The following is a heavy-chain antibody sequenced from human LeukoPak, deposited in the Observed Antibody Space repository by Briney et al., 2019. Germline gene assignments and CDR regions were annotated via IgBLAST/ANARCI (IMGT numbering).Heavy chain of an antibody. CDR1: GYTFTTYG. J-gene: IGHJ4*02. Sequence: GASVKVSCKASGYTFTTYGISWVRQAPGQGLEWMGWISAYNGNTNYAQKLQGRVTMTTDTSTSTAYTELRSLRSDDTAVYYCAKKATPNSGSYFNWGQGTLVTVSS. V-gene: IGHV1-18*04. CDR2: ISAYNGNT. CDR3: AKKATPNSGSYFN. D-gene: IGHD3-10*01.